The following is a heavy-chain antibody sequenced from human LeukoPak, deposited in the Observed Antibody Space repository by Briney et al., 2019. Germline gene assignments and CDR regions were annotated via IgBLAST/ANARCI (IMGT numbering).Heavy chain of an antibody. D-gene: IGHD5-24*01. J-gene: IGHJ3*02. CDR2: ISSSGST. CDR3: AREMATISDAFDI. Sequence: SETLSLTCNVSGDSISSSRHYWSWIRQPAGKGLEWIGRISSSGSTNYNPSLKSRVTISVDTSKNQFSLKLSSVTAADTAVYYCAREMATISDAFDIWGQGTMVTVSS. CDR1: GDSISSSRHY. V-gene: IGHV4-61*02.